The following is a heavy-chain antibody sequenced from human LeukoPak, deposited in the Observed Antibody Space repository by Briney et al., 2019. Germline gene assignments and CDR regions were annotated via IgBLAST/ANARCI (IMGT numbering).Heavy chain of an antibody. CDR3: AREDITMVRGVHYYGMDV. CDR1: GFSLSSSG. D-gene: IGHD3-10*01. J-gene: IGHJ6*02. Sequence: GGSLRLSCAASGFSLSSSGMHWVRQAPGKGLEWVAFIRHDGSDKYYADSVKGRFTISRDNSKNTLYLQMSSLRAEDTAVYYCAREDITMVRGVHYYGMDVWGQGTTVTVSS. V-gene: IGHV3-30*02. CDR2: IRHDGSDK.